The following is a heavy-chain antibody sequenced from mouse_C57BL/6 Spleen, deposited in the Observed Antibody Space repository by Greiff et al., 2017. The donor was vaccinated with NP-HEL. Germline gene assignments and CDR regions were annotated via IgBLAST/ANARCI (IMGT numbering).Heavy chain of an antibody. Sequence: VQLKQSGPELVKPGASVKISCKASGYSFTGYYMNWVKQSPEKSLEWIGEINPSTGGTTYNQKFKAKATLTVDKSSSTAYMQLKSLTSEDSAVYYCARSETYYDYDWFAYWGQGTLVTVSA. CDR1: GYSFTGYY. J-gene: IGHJ3*01. V-gene: IGHV1-42*01. CDR3: ARSETYYDYDWFAY. CDR2: INPSTGGT. D-gene: IGHD2-4*01.